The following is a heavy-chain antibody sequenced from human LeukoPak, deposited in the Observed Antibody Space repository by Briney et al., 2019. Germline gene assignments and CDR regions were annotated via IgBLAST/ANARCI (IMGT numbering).Heavy chain of an antibody. CDR1: GFTFSSYW. Sequence: PGGSLRLSCAASGFTFSSYWMSWVRQAPGKGLEWVANINQDGSEKYYVESVKGRFTISRDNAKNSLYLQMNSLRAEDMAVYYCARESDNFYNVDYWGQGTLVAVSS. J-gene: IGHJ4*02. V-gene: IGHV3-7*01. CDR2: INQDGSEK. CDR3: ARESDNFYNVDY. D-gene: IGHD1-1*01.